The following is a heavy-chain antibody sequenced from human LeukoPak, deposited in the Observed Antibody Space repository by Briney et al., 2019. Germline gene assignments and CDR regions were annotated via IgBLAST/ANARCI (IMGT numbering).Heavy chain of an antibody. Sequence: GGSLRLSCAASGFTFSAYNMNWVRRTPGKGLEWVSSITTSSSYMFYADSVRGRFTISRDNAENSLYLQMNSLRDEDTAVYYCARDPYSGGYGAYYYYYMDVWGKGTTVTVSS. V-gene: IGHV3-21*01. D-gene: IGHD6-19*01. CDR1: GFTFSAYN. CDR3: ARDPYSGGYGAYYYYYMDV. CDR2: ITTSSSYM. J-gene: IGHJ6*03.